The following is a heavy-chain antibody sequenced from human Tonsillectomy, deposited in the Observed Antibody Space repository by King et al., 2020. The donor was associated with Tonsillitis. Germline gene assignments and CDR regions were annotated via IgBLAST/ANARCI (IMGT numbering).Heavy chain of an antibody. D-gene: IGHD6-19*01. V-gene: IGHV3-23*04. CDR1: GFTFSSYA. J-gene: IGHJ4*02. CDR3: AKSRGKGSGWYFGFDY. CDR2: ISGSGGST. Sequence: VQLVESGGGLVQPGGSLRLSCAASGFTFSSYAMSWVRQAPGKGLEWVSAISGSGGSTYYADSVKGRFTISRDNSKKTLYLQMNSLRAEDTAVYYCAKSRGKGSGWYFGFDYWGQGTLVTVSS.